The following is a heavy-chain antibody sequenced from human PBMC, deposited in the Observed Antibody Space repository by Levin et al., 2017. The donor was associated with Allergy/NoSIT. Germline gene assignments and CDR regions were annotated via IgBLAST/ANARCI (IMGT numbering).Heavy chain of an antibody. CDR1: GFTFSNCA. D-gene: IGHD3-22*01. CDR2: ISASGGST. J-gene: IGHJ4*02. Sequence: GGSLRLSCAASGFTFSNCAMSWVRQAPGKGLEWVSGISASGGSTDYADSVKGRFTISRDNSKNTLSLQMNSLRAEDTAIYYCASRNYYHTSGDYYPYYFDNWGQGTLVTVSS. V-gene: IGHV3-23*01. CDR3: ASRNYYHTSGDYYPYYFDN.